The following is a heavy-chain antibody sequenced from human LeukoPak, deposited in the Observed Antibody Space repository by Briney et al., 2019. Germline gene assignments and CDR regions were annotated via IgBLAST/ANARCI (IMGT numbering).Heavy chain of an antibody. D-gene: IGHD1-26*01. CDR1: GFTFSSYG. CDR3: ARSWEWELLGGFDY. Sequence: GGSLRLSCAASGFTFSSYGIHWVRQAPGKGLEWVAVIWYDGSNKYYADSGKGRFTISRDNSKNTLHLQMNSLRAEDTAVYYCARSWEWELLGGFDYWGQGTLVTVSS. CDR2: IWYDGSNK. J-gene: IGHJ4*02. V-gene: IGHV3-33*01.